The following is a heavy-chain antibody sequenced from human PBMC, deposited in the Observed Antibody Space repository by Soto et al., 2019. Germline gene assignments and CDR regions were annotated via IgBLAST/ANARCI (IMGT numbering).Heavy chain of an antibody. CDR3: ARNYRGDGYNYGFDI. Sequence: PSETLSLTCTVSGGSISSYYWSWIRQPPGKGLEWIGYIYYSGSTNYNPSLKSRVTISVDTSKNQFALKLSSVTAAETAVYYCARNYRGDGYNYGFDIWGQGTMVTVSS. CDR2: IYYSGST. CDR1: GGSISSYY. D-gene: IGHD5-12*01. J-gene: IGHJ3*02. V-gene: IGHV4-59*01.